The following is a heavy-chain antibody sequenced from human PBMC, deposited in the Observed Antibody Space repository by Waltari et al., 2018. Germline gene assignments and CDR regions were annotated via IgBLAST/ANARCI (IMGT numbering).Heavy chain of an antibody. J-gene: IGHJ4*02. CDR1: GFFSTDYW. CDR2: IKSDGTNI. D-gene: IGHD2-15*01. V-gene: IGHV3-74*03. CDR3: TRNPGY. Sequence: EVQLVESGGGLVQPGGSLRLSCAVSGFFSTDYWMDWVRQAPGQGLVWVSRIKSDGTNIKYADSVRGRFTISRDSAKNTFYLQMNSLRAEDTAVYYCTRNPGYWGQGTLVTVAS.